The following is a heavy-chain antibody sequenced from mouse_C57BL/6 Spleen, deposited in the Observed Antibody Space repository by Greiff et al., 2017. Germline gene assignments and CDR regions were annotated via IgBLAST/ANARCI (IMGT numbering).Heavy chain of an antibody. D-gene: IGHD2-5*01. J-gene: IGHJ4*01. V-gene: IGHV5-17*01. CDR3: ARPSNSYAMDY. CDR1: GFTFSDYG. CDR2: IGSGSSTI. Sequence: EVKLVESGGGLVKPGGSLKLSCAASGFTFSDYGMHWVRQAPEKGLEWVAYIGSGSSTIYYADTVKGRFTISRDNAKTTLFLQMTSLRSEDTAMYYCARPSNSYAMDYWGQGTSVTVSS.